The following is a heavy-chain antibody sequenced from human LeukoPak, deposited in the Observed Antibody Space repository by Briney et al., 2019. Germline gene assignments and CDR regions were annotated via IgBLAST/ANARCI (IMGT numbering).Heavy chain of an antibody. Sequence: GRSLRLSCAASGFTFDDYAMHWVRQAPGKGLEWVSGISWNSGSIGYADSVKGRFTISRDNAKNSLYLQMNSLRAEDMALYYCAKESPYSRGGRGFDYWGQGTLVTVSS. CDR1: GFTFDDYA. CDR3: AKESPYSRGGRGFDY. J-gene: IGHJ4*02. CDR2: ISWNSGSI. D-gene: IGHD6-13*01. V-gene: IGHV3-9*03.